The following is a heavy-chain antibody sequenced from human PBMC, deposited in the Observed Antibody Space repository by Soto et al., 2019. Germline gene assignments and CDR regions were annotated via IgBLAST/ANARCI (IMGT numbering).Heavy chain of an antibody. V-gene: IGHV3-53*01. D-gene: IGHD3-16*02. Sequence: GGSLRLSCAASGFTVSSNYMSWVRQAPGKGLEWVSVIYSGGSTYYADSVKGRFTISRDNSKNTLYLQMNSLRAEDTALYYCARIERGGLRLGELSLLSWFDPWGQGTLVTVSS. CDR2: IYSGGST. J-gene: IGHJ5*02. CDR3: ARIERGGLRLGELSLLSWFDP. CDR1: GFTVSSNY.